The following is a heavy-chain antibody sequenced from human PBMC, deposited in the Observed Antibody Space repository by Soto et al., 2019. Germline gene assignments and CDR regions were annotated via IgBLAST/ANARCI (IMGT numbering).Heavy chain of an antibody. CDR3: AKSGGGVFNAFDI. J-gene: IGHJ3*02. CDR2: ISYDGSNK. V-gene: IGHV3-30*18. Sequence: GGSLRLSCAASGFTFSSYGMHWVRQAPGKGLEWVAVISYDGSNKYYADPVKGRFTISRDNSKNTLYLQMNSLRAEDTAVYYCAKSGGGVFNAFDIWGQGTMVTVS. CDR1: GFTFSSYG. D-gene: IGHD2-8*02.